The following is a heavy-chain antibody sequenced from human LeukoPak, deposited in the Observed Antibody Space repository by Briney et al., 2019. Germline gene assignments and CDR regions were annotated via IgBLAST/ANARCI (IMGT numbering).Heavy chain of an antibody. J-gene: IGHJ4*02. V-gene: IGHV5-51*01. CDR2: IYPGDSDT. D-gene: IGHD6-13*01. Sequence: GESLKISCKGSGYSFTTYWIGWVRQMPGKGLEWMGIIYPGDSDTRYSPSFQGQVTISADKSISTAYLQWSSLKASDTAMYYCARQRGSAAAGYGDFDYWGQGTLVTVSS. CDR1: GYSFTTYW. CDR3: ARQRGSAAAGYGDFDY.